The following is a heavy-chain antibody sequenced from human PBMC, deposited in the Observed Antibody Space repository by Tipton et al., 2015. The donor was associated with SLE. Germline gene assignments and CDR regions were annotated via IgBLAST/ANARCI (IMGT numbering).Heavy chain of an antibody. D-gene: IGHD6-13*01. CDR1: GGSISNSNFY. J-gene: IGHJ1*01. Sequence: TLSLTCTVSGGSISNSNFYWDWIRQPPGKGLEWIASIYYSGSTHYNPSLKSRVTISVDSSKNQFSLKLSSVTAADTAVYYCARLQYTSNWYNPLGYFQYWGQGTLVTVSP. CDR3: ARLQYTSNWYNPLGYFQY. CDR2: IYYSGST. V-gene: IGHV4-39*01.